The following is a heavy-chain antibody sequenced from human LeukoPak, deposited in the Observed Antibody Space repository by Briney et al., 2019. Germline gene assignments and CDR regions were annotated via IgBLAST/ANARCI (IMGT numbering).Heavy chain of an antibody. CDR3: ARCGGNCYSIDY. CDR1: GGSISSGGYS. CDR2: IYHSGST. D-gene: IGHD2-15*01. V-gene: IGHV4-30-2*01. Sequence: SQTLSLTCAVSGGSISSGGYSWSWIRQPPGKRLEWIGYIYHSGSTYYNPSLKSRVTISVDRSKNQFSLKLSSVTAADTAVYYCARCGGNCYSIDYWGQGTLVTVSS. J-gene: IGHJ4*02.